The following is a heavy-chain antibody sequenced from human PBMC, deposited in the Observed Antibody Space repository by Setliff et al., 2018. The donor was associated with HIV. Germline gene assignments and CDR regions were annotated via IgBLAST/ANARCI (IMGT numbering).Heavy chain of an antibody. Sequence: ASVKVSCKISGYTLTELSIHWVRQAPGPGLEWMGRINPNSAGTNYAQKFQGRVTITTDESTSTVYMELSSLRSEDTAVYYCARAAYGYDSSGYFFDYWGQRTLVTVSS. CDR2: INPNSAGT. CDR3: ARAAYGYDSSGYFFDY. J-gene: IGHJ4*02. CDR1: GYTLTELS. D-gene: IGHD3-22*01. V-gene: IGHV1-2*06.